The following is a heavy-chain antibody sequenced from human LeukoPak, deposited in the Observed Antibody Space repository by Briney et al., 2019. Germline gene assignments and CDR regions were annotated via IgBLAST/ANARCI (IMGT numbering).Heavy chain of an antibody. Sequence: GRSLRLSCAASGFTFSSYGMHWVRQAPGKGLEWVAVIWYDGSNKYYADSVKGRFTISRDNSKNTLYLQMNSLRAEDTAVYYCAREGPAESGDCWGQGTLVTVSS. D-gene: IGHD6-25*01. CDR2: IWYDGSNK. CDR3: AREGPAESGDC. V-gene: IGHV3-33*01. CDR1: GFTFSSYG. J-gene: IGHJ4*02.